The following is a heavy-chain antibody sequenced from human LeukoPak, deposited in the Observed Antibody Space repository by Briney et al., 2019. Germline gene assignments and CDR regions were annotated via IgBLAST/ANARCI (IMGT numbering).Heavy chain of an antibody. Sequence: GGSLRLSCAASGFTFNNYLMSWVRQAPGKGLEWVSVLFTGGGRTLYADSVKGRFTISGDTSRTTLYLQMNGLRAEDTAVYYCAKECDYSPGHKSDLWGQGTLVTVSS. V-gene: IGHV3-23*01. CDR2: LFTGGGRT. CDR1: GFTFNNYL. D-gene: IGHD3-10*01. J-gene: IGHJ5*02. CDR3: AKECDYSPGHKSDL.